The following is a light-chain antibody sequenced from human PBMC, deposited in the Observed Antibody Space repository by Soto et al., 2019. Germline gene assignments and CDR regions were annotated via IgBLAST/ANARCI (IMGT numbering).Light chain of an antibody. J-gene: IGLJ2*01. CDR1: TGAVTSGYY. CDR2: STS. V-gene: IGLV7-43*01. Sequence: QAVVTQEPSLTVSPGGTVTLTCASSTGAVTSGYYPNWFQQKPGQPPRALIYSTSYKHSWTPARFSGSLLGGKAVLTLSGVQPEDEAEYFCLLFYGGAQLGVFGGVTKVTVL. CDR3: LLFYGGAQLGV.